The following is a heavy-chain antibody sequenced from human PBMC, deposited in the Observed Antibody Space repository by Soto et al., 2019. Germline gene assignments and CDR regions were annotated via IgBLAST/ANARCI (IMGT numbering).Heavy chain of an antibody. Sequence: QVQLVQSGAEVKKPGASVTVSCKASGYTFTIYDINWVRQATGQELEWMGWMSPNSGNTGYAQKFQGRVTMTRDTAISTAYLELSSLRSEDTAVYYCARGVDQGVDYWGQGTLVTVS. CDR1: GYTFTIYD. D-gene: IGHD2-2*01. CDR3: ARGVDQGVDY. J-gene: IGHJ4*02. CDR2: MSPNSGNT. V-gene: IGHV1-8*01.